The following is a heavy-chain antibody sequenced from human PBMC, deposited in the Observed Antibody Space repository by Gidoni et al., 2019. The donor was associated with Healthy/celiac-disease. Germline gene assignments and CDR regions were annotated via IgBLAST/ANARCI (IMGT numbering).Heavy chain of an antibody. Sequence: EVQLLESGGGLVQPGGSLRLSCSASGFTFSSYAMIWVRQAPGKGLEWVSASSGSGGSTYYADSVKGRFTISRDNSKNTLYLQMNSLRAEDTAVYYWAKTVEKSNIVVVVAASPNYGMDVWGQGTTVTVSS. CDR1: GFTFSSYA. D-gene: IGHD2-15*01. J-gene: IGHJ6*02. CDR3: AKTVEKSNIVVVVAASPNYGMDV. V-gene: IGHV3-23*01. CDR2: SSGSGGST.